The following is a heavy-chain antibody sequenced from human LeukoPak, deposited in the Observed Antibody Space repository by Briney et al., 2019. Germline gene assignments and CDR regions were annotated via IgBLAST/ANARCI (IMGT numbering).Heavy chain of an antibody. J-gene: IGHJ6*02. CDR2: INPSGGST. V-gene: IGHV1-46*01. CDR1: GYTFTSYY. CDR3: AREHTIFGVVIPRADYYGMDV. Sequence: ASVKVSCKASGYTFTSYYMHWVRQAPGQGLEWMGIINPSGGSTSYAQKFQGRVTMTRDTSTSTVCMELSSLRSEDTAVYYCAREHTIFGVVIPRADYYGMDVWGQGTTVTVSS. D-gene: IGHD3-3*01.